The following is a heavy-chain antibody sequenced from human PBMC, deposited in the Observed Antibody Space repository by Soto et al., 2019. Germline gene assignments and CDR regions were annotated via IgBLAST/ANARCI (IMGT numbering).Heavy chain of an antibody. J-gene: IGHJ6*02. V-gene: IGHV3-30*03. D-gene: IGHD6-19*01. CDR3: AQTPPLYSSGWTDYYGMDV. CDR2: ISYDGSNK. Sequence: QVQLVESGGGVVQPGRSLRLSCAASGFTFSSYGMHWVRQAPGKGLEWVAVISYDGSNKYYADSVKGRFTISRDNSKNTLYLHMNSLRAEDTAVYYCAQTPPLYSSGWTDYYGMDVWGQGTTVTVSS. CDR1: GFTFSSYG.